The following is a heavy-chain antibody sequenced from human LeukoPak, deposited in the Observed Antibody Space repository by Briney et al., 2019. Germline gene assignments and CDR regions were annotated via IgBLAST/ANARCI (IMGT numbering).Heavy chain of an antibody. Sequence: ASVKDSCKASGYTFTSYGIRWVRPAPGQGLEWMGCISAYNGNTNYAQKLQGRVTMSTDTSTSTAYMELRSLGSDDTAVYYCARDLAPGGNPPYYYGMDVWGQGTTVTVSS. D-gene: IGHD4-23*01. J-gene: IGHJ6*02. V-gene: IGHV1-18*01. CDR3: ARDLAPGGNPPYYYGMDV. CDR2: ISAYNGNT. CDR1: GYTFTSYG.